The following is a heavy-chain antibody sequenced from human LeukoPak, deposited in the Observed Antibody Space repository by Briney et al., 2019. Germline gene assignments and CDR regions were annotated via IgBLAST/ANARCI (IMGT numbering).Heavy chain of an antibody. Sequence: ASVKVSCKASGYTFRNYGILWVRQAPGQGLEWMGWVSPYNDNTNYAQNFQGRVTMTTDTSTNLAYMELRSLRYGDTAVYYCAREGHDYGDNTPDYWGRGTLVTVSS. CDR2: VSPYNDNT. J-gene: IGHJ4*02. V-gene: IGHV1-18*01. D-gene: IGHD4-17*01. CDR3: AREGHDYGDNTPDY. CDR1: GYTFRNYG.